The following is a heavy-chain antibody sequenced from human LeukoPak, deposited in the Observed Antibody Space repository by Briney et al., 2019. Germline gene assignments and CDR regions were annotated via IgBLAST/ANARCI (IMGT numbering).Heavy chain of an antibody. CDR3: ASLHRAYYGMDV. CDR1: GFTFSSYA. V-gene: IGHV3-23*01. Sequence: GGSLRLSCAASGFTFSSYAMSWVRQAPGKGLEWVSALSGSGDSTYYADSVKGRFIISRDNFKNTLYLQMNSLRAEDTAVYYCASLHRAYYGMDVWGQGTTVTVSS. CDR2: LSGSGDST. J-gene: IGHJ6*02. D-gene: IGHD4-11*01.